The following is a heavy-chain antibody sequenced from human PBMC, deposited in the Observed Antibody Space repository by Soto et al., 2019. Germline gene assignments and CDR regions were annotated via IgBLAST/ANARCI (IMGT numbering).Heavy chain of an antibody. CDR1: GDSINNYY. V-gene: IGHV4-59*01. CDR3: ARRSSSGSPFDY. J-gene: IGHJ4*02. Sequence: PSETLSLTCTVSGDSINNYYWNWIRQPPGKGLEWIGYVYYSGSTNYSPSLKTRVTISVDTSKNQFSLKLSSVTAADTAVYYCARRSSSGSPFDYWGQGALFTVSS. D-gene: IGHD6-13*01. CDR2: VYYSGST.